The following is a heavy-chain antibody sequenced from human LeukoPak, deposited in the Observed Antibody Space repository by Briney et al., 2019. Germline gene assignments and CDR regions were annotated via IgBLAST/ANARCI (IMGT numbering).Heavy chain of an antibody. CDR2: IYYSGST. CDR3: ARGIHDVVVVAAGYFDL. CDR1: GGSISSGGYY. Sequence: PSQTLSLTCTVSGGSISSGGYYWSWTRQHPGKGLEWIGYIYYSGSTYYNPSLKSRVTISVDTSKNQFSLKLSSVTAADTAVYYCARGIHDVVVVAAGYFDLWGRGTLVTVSS. D-gene: IGHD2-15*01. J-gene: IGHJ2*01. V-gene: IGHV4-31*03.